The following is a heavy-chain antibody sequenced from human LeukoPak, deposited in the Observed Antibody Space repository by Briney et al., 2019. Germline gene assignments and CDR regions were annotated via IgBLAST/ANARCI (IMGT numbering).Heavy chain of an antibody. J-gene: IGHJ5*02. CDR3: ARDAGGSGSYPNWFDP. CDR1: GFTFSSYW. V-gene: IGHV3-7*01. Sequence: PGGSLRLSCAASGFTFSSYWMSWVRQAPGKGLEWVATIKQDGSQKEYVDSVKGRFTISRDNAKNSLYLQMNSLRAEDTAVYYCARDAGGSGSYPNWFDPWGQGTLVTVSS. D-gene: IGHD3-10*01. CDR2: IKQDGSQK.